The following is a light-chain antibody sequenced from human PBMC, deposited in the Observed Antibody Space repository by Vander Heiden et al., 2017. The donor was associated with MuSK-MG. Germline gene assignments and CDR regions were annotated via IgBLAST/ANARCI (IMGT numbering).Light chain of an antibody. CDR3: SSYTSSSTRV. J-gene: IGLJ2*01. CDR1: SSDVGGYNS. CDR2: DVS. V-gene: IGLV2-14*01. Sequence: QSALTQPASVSGSPGQSITISCPGTSSDVGGYNSVSWYQQHPGKAPNRMIYDVSNRPSGVSNRFSGSKSGNTASLTISGLQAEDEADYYCSSYTSSSTRVFGGGTKLTVL.